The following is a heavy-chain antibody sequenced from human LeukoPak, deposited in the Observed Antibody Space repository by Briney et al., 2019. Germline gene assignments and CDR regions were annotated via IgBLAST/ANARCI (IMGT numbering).Heavy chain of an antibody. CDR3: ARGLGYCSGGSCYRSYYYYGMDV. CDR1: GGSISSYY. D-gene: IGHD2-15*01. CDR2: VYYSGST. Sequence: SETLSLTCTVSGGSISSYYWTWIRQPPGKGLEWIGYVYYSGSTNYNPSLKSRVTISVDTSKNQFSLKLSSVTAADTAVYYCARGLGYCSGGSCYRSYYYYGMDVWGQGTTVTVSS. J-gene: IGHJ6*02. V-gene: IGHV4-59*12.